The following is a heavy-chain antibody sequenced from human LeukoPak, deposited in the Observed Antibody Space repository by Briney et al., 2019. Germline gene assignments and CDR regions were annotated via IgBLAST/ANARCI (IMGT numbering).Heavy chain of an antibody. J-gene: IGHJ4*02. CDR1: GFIFSDYG. D-gene: IGHD3-10*01. Sequence: GGSLRLSCGVSGFIFSDYGMHWVRQAPGKGLEWVASIRFDGSNNYYADSVKGRFTISRDNSRNTLYLQMTSLRPEDTALYYCAKGGLLWFGESIYFDYWGQGTLVTVSS. V-gene: IGHV3-30*02. CDR3: AKGGLLWFGESIYFDY. CDR2: IRFDGSNN.